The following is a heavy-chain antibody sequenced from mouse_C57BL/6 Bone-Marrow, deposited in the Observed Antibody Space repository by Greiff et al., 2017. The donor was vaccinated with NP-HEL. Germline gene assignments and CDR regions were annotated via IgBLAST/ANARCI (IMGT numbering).Heavy chain of an antibody. CDR2: ISDGGSYT. J-gene: IGHJ1*03. V-gene: IGHV5-4*01. Sequence: EVQLVESGGGLVKPGGSLKLSCAASGFTFSSYAMSWVRQTPEKRLEWVATISDGGSYTYYPDNVKGRFTISRDNAKNNLYLQMSHLKSEDTARYYCAREITTVVATHWYFDGWGTGTTVTVSS. CDR1: GFTFSSYA. CDR3: AREITTVVATHWYFDG. D-gene: IGHD1-1*01.